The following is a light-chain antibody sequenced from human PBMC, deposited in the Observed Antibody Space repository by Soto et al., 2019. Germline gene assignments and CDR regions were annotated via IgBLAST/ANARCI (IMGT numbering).Light chain of an antibody. CDR2: DVS. J-gene: IGLJ1*01. V-gene: IGLV2-14*03. CDR3: SSYTSSSTLCV. Sequence: QSVLTQPASVSGSPGQSITFSCTGTSSDVGSYSSVSWYQQHPGKAPKLMIYDVSNRPSGVSNRFSGSKSGNTASLTISGLQAEDEADYYCSSYTSSSTLCVFGTGTKVTVL. CDR1: SSDVGSYSS.